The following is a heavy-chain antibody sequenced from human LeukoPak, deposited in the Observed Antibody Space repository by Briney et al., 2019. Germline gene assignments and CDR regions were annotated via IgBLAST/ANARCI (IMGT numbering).Heavy chain of an antibody. CDR3: ARDFSPMTTVTTSIY. V-gene: IGHV3-7*01. CDR2: IKEDGSVK. D-gene: IGHD4-17*01. J-gene: IGHJ4*02. Sequence: GGSLRLSCAASGFTFRSYWMSWVRQAPGKGLEWVASIKEDGSVKCHADSVKGRFTISRDTAKNSLYLQMSSLRAEDTAVYYCARDFSPMTTVTTSIYWGQGTLVTVSS. CDR1: GFTFRSYW.